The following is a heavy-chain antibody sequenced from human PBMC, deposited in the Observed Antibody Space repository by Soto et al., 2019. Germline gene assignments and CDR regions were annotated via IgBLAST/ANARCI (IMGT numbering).Heavy chain of an antibody. CDR3: ARDRGVQSRSNYVMHL. V-gene: IGHV1-69*13. D-gene: IGHD6-13*01. CDR1: VGAFSSYA. CDR2: TLPIFRTA. Sequence: SVKGACRASVGAFSSYAISLVRRARGHGLAWMRRTLPIFRTAPSAQQSRGRFTITPDESTSTAYMELSSLRSEDTAVYYCARDRGVQSRSNYVMHLCGQGTTVTVFS. J-gene: IGHJ6*02.